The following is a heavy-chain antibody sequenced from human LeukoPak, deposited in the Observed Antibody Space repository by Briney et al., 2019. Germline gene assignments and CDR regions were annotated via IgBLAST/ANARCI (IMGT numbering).Heavy chain of an antibody. CDR1: GGSISSYS. CDR3: ARGRTYYDSSGYYYPFDY. CDR2: IYYSGST. J-gene: IGHJ4*02. D-gene: IGHD3-22*01. V-gene: IGHV4-59*01. Sequence: PSESLSLTCTVSGGSISSYSWSWIRQPPGKGLEWIGYIYYSGSTNYNPSLKSRVTISEDTSKNQYSLKLSSVTAADTAVYYCARGRTYYDSSGYYYPFDYWGQGTLVTVSS.